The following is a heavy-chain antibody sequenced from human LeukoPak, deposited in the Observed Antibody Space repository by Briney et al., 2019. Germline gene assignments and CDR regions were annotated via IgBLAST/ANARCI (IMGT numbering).Heavy chain of an antibody. CDR3: ARNYYDSSAYYYFDY. V-gene: IGHV3-66*01. J-gene: IGHJ4*01. CDR1: GFTVSSSY. D-gene: IGHD3-22*01. CDR2: IYSGGGT. Sequence: GGSLRLSCAASGFTVSSSYMNWVRQAPGKGLEWVSLIYSGGGTYYADSVKGRFTISRDNSKNTLYLQMNSLRAEDTAVYYCARNYYDSSAYYYFDYWGHGTLVTVSS.